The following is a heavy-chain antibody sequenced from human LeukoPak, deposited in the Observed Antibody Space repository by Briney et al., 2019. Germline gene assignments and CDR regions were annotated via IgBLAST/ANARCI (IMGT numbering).Heavy chain of an antibody. D-gene: IGHD3-9*01. CDR1: GFTVSSNY. J-gene: IGHJ6*02. CDR2: IYSSGST. Sequence: GGSLRLSCAASGFTVSSNYMIWVRQAPGKGLVRVSVIYSSGSTYYADSVKVRFTISRDNSKNTLYLQMNSLRAENTAVYYCARSREPLLRYFDWFGRYGMDVWGQGTTVTVSS. V-gene: IGHV3-66*01. CDR3: ARSREPLLRYFDWFGRYGMDV.